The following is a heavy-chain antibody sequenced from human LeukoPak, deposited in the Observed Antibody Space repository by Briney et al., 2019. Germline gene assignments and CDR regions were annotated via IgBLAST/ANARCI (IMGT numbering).Heavy chain of an antibody. D-gene: IGHD1-26*01. CDR1: GGTFSSYA. CDR2: IIPIFGTA. J-gene: IGHJ3*02. Sequence: SVKVSCKASGGTFSSYAISWVRQAPGQGLEWMGGIIPIFGTANYAQKFQGRVTITADESTSTAYMELSSLRSEDTAVYYCARDRRGSYNAFDIWGQGTMVTVSS. V-gene: IGHV1-69*13. CDR3: ARDRRGSYNAFDI.